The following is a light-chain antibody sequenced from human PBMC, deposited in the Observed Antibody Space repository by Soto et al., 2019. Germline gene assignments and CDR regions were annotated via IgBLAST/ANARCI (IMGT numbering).Light chain of an antibody. CDR2: DAS. J-gene: IGKJ5*01. Sequence: DIQMTQSPSSLSASVGDRVTITCQASQDISNYLNWYQQKPGKAPKLLIYDASNLETGVPSRFSGSGSGTEFTVTIICLQPEDIATYYCQQYDNLLPITFGQGTRLEIK. CDR1: QDISNY. V-gene: IGKV1-33*01. CDR3: QQYDNLLPIT.